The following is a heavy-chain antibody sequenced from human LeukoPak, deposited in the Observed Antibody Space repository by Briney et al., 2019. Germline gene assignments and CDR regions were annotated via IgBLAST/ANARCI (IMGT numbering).Heavy chain of an antibody. D-gene: IGHD7-27*01. CDR3: AREPKPPAGGQLGIFDY. V-gene: IGHV4-38-2*02. CDR2: IYHSGST. J-gene: IGHJ4*02. CDR1: GGSIRRYY. Sequence: SETLSLTCTVSGGSIRRYYWGWIRQPPGKGLEWIGSIYHSGSTYYNPSLKSRVTISVDTSKNQFSLKLSSVTAADTAVYYCAREPKPPAGGQLGIFDYWGQGTLVTVSS.